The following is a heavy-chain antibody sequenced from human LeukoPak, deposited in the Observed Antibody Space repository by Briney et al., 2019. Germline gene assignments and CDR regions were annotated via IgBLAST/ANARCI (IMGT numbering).Heavy chain of an antibody. D-gene: IGHD6-13*01. Sequence: SETLSLTCTVSGGSISSYYWSWIRQPAGKGLEWIGRIYSSGSTNYNPSLKSRVTMSVDTSKNQFSLKLSSVTAADTAVYYCARVHYDSGSWNYYYYYYMDVWGKGTTVTVSS. CDR1: GGSISSYY. CDR3: ARVHYDSGSWNYYYYYYMDV. J-gene: IGHJ6*03. V-gene: IGHV4-4*07. CDR2: IYSSGST.